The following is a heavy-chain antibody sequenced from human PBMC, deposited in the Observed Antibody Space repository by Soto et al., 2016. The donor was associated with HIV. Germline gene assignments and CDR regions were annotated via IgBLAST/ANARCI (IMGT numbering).Heavy chain of an antibody. Sequence: DVHLLESGGGLVQPGGSLRLSCAASGFTFSSYAMSWVRQAPGKGLEWVSAISGSGGSTYYADSVKGRFTISRDNSKNTLYLQMNSLRAEDTAVYYCASFISYLTGPRDYNYYGMDVWGQGTTVTVSS. J-gene: IGHJ6*02. CDR1: GFTFSSYA. D-gene: IGHD3-9*01. CDR2: ISGSGGST. CDR3: ASFISYLTGPRDYNYYGMDV. V-gene: IGHV3-23*01.